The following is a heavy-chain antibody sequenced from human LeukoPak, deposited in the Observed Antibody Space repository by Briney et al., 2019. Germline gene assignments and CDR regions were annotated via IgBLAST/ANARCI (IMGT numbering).Heavy chain of an antibody. V-gene: IGHV3-9*01. CDR2: ISWNSGNI. Sequence: GGSLRLSCAASGFTFDDYAMHWVRHTPRKGLEWVSGISWNSGNIGYADSVKGRFTISRDNARNSLYLQMNGLRAEDTALYYCAKDITHDTVMFSFASWGQGTLVTVSS. CDR1: GFTFDDYA. CDR3: AKDITHDTVMFSFAS. D-gene: IGHD5-18*01. J-gene: IGHJ4*02.